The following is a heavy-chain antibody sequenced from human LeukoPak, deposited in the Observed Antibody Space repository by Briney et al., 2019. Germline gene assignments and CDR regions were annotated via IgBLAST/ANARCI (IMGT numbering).Heavy chain of an antibody. CDR3: ARVGIGSRGRPYSSGWADY. V-gene: IGHV1-8*01. CDR1: GYTFTSYD. Sequence: ASVKVSCKASGYTFTSYDINWVRQATGQGLEWMGWMNPNSGNTGYAQKFQGRVTMTRNTSISTAYMELSSLRSEDTAVYYCARVGIGSRGRPYSSGWADYWGQGTLVPVSS. CDR2: MNPNSGNT. J-gene: IGHJ4*02. D-gene: IGHD6-19*01.